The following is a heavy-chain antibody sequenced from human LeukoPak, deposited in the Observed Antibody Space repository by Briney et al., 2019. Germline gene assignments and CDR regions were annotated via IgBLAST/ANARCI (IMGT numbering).Heavy chain of an antibody. J-gene: IGHJ5*02. Sequence: SETLSLTCTDSGGSISSSSYYWGLIRQPPGKGLEWIGSIYYSGSTNYNPSLKSRVTISVDTSKNQFSLKLSSVTAADTALYYCARSGYTSSWLGNNWFDPWGQGTLVTVSS. CDR1: GGSISSSSYY. V-gene: IGHV4-39*07. CDR3: ARSGYTSSWLGNNWFDP. D-gene: IGHD2-2*01. CDR2: IYYSGST.